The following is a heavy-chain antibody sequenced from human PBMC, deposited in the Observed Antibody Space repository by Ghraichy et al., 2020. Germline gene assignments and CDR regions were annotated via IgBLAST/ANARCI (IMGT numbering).Heavy chain of an antibody. CDR1: GFTVSSNY. CDR2: IYSGGST. D-gene: IGHD6-19*01. J-gene: IGHJ4*02. CDR3: ARGNSWYSSGWYGDY. V-gene: IGHV3-53*01. Sequence: GSLNISCAASGFTVSSNYMSWVRQAPGKGLEWVSVIYSGGSTYYADSVKGRFTISRDNSKNTLYLQMNSLRAEDTAVYYCARGNSWYSSGWYGDYWGQGTLVTVSS.